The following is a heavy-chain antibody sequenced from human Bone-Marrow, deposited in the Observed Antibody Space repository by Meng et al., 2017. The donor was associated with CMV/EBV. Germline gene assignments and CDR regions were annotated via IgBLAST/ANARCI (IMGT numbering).Heavy chain of an antibody. CDR3: ARVLYSGSFIPGGADY. Sequence: SVKVSCKASGGTFSSYAISWVRQAPGQGLEWMGGIIPILGIANYAQKFQGRVTITADKSTSTAYMELSSLRSDDTAVYYCARVLYSGSFIPGGADYWGQGTLVTGSS. CDR1: GGTFSSYA. CDR2: IIPILGIA. D-gene: IGHD1-26*01. J-gene: IGHJ4*02. V-gene: IGHV1-69*10.